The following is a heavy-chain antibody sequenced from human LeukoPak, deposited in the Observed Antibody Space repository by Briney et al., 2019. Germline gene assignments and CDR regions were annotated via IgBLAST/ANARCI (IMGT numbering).Heavy chain of an antibody. CDR2: IYYSGST. CDR1: GGSISSYY. Sequence: PSETLSLTCTVSGGSISSYYWSWIRQPPGKGLEWIGYIYYSGSTNYNPSLKSRVTISVDTSKNQFSLKLSSVTAADTAVYYCARRSGSYGLGDDHWGQGTLVTVSS. CDR3: ARRSGSYGLGDDH. V-gene: IGHV4-59*08. D-gene: IGHD1-26*01. J-gene: IGHJ4*02.